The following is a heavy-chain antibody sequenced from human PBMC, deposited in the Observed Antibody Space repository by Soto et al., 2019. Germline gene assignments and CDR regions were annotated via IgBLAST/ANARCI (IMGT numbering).Heavy chain of an antibody. J-gene: IGHJ6*02. V-gene: IGHV4-34*01. CDR2: INHSGST. CDR3: ARVRYSSGWYVRGEGV. Sequence: SETLSLTCAVYGGSFSGYYWSWIRQPPGKGLEWIGEINHSGSTNYNPSLKSRVTISVDTSKNQFSLKLSSVTAADTAVYYCARVRYSSGWYVRGEGVWGQGTTVTVSS. CDR1: GGSFSGYY. D-gene: IGHD6-19*01.